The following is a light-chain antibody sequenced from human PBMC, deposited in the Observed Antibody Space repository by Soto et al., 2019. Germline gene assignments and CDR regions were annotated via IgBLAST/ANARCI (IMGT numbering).Light chain of an antibody. CDR1: QSVSSN. CDR2: DAS. J-gene: IGKJ1*01. Sequence: EIVMTQSPATLSVSPGERATLSCRASQSVSSNLAWYQQKPGQAPRLLIYDASTRATGIPARFSGSGSGTDFTLTISRLEPEDFAVYYCQQYGSSLPWTFGQGTKVDIK. V-gene: IGKV3-20*01. CDR3: QQYGSSLPWT.